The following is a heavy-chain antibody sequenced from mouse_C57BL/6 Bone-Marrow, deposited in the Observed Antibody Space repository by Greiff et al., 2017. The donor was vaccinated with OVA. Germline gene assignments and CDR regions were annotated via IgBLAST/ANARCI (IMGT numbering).Heavy chain of an antibody. CDR1: GYTFTSYW. CDR2: IDPNSGGT. V-gene: IGHV1-72*01. Sequence: QVQLKESGAELVKPGASVKLSCKASGYTFTSYWMHWVKQRPGRGLEWIGRIDPNSGGTKYNEKFKSKATLTVDKPSSTAYMQLSSLTSEDSAVYYCARETFYGYDEVPFAYWGQGTLVTVSA. CDR3: ARETFYGYDEVPFAY. J-gene: IGHJ3*01. D-gene: IGHD2-2*01.